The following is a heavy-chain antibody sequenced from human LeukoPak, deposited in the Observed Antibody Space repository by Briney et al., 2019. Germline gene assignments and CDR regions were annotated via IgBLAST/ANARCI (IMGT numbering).Heavy chain of an antibody. CDR3: AITYCSGGSCYYAPPDY. CDR1: GFTFSSYG. D-gene: IGHD2-15*01. CDR2: ISGSGGST. V-gene: IGHV3-23*01. Sequence: GGTLRLSCAASGFTFSSYGMSWVRQAPGKGLEWVSAISGSGGSTYYADSVKGRFTNSRDNSKNSLYLQINSLRAEDTAVYYCAITYCSGGSCYYAPPDYWGQGTLVTVSS. J-gene: IGHJ4*02.